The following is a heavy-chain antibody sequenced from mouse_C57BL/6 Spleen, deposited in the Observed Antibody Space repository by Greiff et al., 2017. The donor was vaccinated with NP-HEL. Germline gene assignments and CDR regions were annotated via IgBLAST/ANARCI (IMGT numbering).Heavy chain of an antibody. J-gene: IGHJ2*01. D-gene: IGHD2-3*01. CDR1: GFTFSDYY. V-gene: IGHV5-16*01. CDR3: ARDDDGYFLFDY. CDR2: INYDGSST. Sequence: EVQVVESEGGLVQPGSSMKLSCTASGFTFSDYYMAWVRQVPEKGLEWVANINYDGSSTYYLDSLKSRFIISRDNAKNSPYLQMSSLKSEDTATYYCARDDDGYFLFDYWGQGTTLTVSS.